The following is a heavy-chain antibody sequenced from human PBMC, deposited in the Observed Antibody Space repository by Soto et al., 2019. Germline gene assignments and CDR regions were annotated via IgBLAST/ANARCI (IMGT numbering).Heavy chain of an antibody. CDR1: GYTFTSYG. V-gene: IGHV1-18*04. Sequence: QVQLEQSGSEVKKPGASVRVSCKAYGYTFTSYGFTWVRQAPGQGLEWMGWINAYTGYTNYGQEFQGRVTITTDPSTSTAYLDLRSLRSADPAVYYCARGASKDSSLDYWGPGPLVSVSS. J-gene: IGHJ4*02. CDR3: ARGASKDSSLDY. CDR2: INAYTGYT.